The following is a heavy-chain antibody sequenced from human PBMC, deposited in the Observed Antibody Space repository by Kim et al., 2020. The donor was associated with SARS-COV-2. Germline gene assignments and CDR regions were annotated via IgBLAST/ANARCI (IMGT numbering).Heavy chain of an antibody. J-gene: IGHJ2*01. D-gene: IGHD1-26*01. CDR2: IYYSGST. CDR3: ARDLLGRLWYFDL. CDR1: GGSISSYY. V-gene: IGHV4-59*13. Sequence: SETLSLTCTVSGGSISSYYWSWIRQPPGKGLEWIGYIYYSGSTNYNPSLKSRVSISVDTSKNQFSLKLSSVTAADTAVYYCARDLLGRLWYFDLWGRGTLVTVSS.